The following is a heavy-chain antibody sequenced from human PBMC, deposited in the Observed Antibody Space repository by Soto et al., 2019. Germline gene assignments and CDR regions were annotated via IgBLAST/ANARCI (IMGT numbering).Heavy chain of an antibody. CDR3: AREGTGVAVGYFDN. V-gene: IGHV1-3*05. CDR1: GYTFSTYA. CDR2: INVGNGDA. Sequence: QVHLVQSGAEERSPGASVQVSCKASGYTFSTYAIHWVRQAPGQRLEWMGWINVGNGDAKYSQKFQGRVTITRDTSATMVYRELSSLKFEDTAVYYCAREGTGVAVGYFDNWGQGTLVTVSS. D-gene: IGHD2-15*01. J-gene: IGHJ4*02.